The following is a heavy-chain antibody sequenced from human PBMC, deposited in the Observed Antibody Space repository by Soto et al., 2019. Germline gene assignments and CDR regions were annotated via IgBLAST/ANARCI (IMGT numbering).Heavy chain of an antibody. CDR1: GGSISSGPYS. Sequence: SETLSLTCTVSGGSISSGPYSWGWIRQPPGEGLEWIGTFYYSERTHYNPSLESRVTISVDTSKNQFSLKLSSVTAADTAVYYCARDPDGGRGYCSGGSCYSGAPTWGQGTLVTVSS. V-gene: IGHV4-39*02. CDR2: FYYSERT. D-gene: IGHD2-15*01. CDR3: ARDPDGGRGYCSGGSCYSGAPT. J-gene: IGHJ5*02.